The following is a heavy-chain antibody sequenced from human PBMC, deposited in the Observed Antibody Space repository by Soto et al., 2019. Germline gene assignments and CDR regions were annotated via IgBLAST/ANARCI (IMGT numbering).Heavy chain of an antibody. V-gene: IGHV4-61*01. CDR2: IYYSGST. CDR1: GGSVSSGSYY. J-gene: IGHJ3*02. D-gene: IGHD3-16*01. Sequence: QVQLQESGPGLVKPSETLSLTCTVSGGSVSSGSYYWSWIRQPPGKGLEWIGYIYYSGSTNYNPSLKSRVTISVDTSKNQFSLKLSSVTAADTAVYYCARGVMNAFDIWGRGTMVTVSS. CDR3: ARGVMNAFDI.